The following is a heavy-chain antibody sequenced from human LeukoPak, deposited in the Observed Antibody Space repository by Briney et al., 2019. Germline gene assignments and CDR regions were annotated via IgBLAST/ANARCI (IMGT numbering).Heavy chain of an antibody. CDR2: IRYDGSNK. CDR1: GFTFSSYG. CDR3: AKDRGFGESELDY. Sequence: GGSLRLSCAASGFTFSSYGTHWVRQAPGKGLEWVAFIRYDGSNKYYADSVKGRFTISRDNSKNTLYLRMNSLRADDTAMYYCAKDRGFGESELDYWGQGTLVTVSS. D-gene: IGHD3-10*01. J-gene: IGHJ4*02. V-gene: IGHV3-30*02.